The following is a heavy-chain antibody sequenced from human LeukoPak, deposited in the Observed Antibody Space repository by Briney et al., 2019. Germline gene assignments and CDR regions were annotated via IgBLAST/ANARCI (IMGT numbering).Heavy chain of an antibody. V-gene: IGHV1-46*01. CDR3: ARASSGVASSGLLPFDY. J-gene: IGHJ4*02. D-gene: IGHD3-22*01. CDR1: GYTFTSNY. Sequence: VASVKVSCKASGYTFTSNYIHWVRQAPGQGLEWMGIINPSGGSTSYAQKFQGRVTMTRDTSTSTVYMELSSLRSEDTAVYYCARASSGVASSGLLPFDYWGQGTLVTVSS. CDR2: INPSGGST.